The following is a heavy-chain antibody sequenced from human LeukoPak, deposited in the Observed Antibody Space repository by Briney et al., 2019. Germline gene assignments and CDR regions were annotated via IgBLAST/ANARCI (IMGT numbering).Heavy chain of an antibody. J-gene: IGHJ4*02. CDR1: GFTFSDYG. CDR2: ISNSGDAT. Sequence: GGSLRLSCAASGFTFSDYGVSWVRQAPGQGLEWVPTISNSGDATYYADSVRGRFSISRDNSKKTLFLQMSSLRAEDAAIYYCAKSGPYYFQYWGQGTLVTVSS. CDR3: AKSGPYYFQY. V-gene: IGHV3-23*01.